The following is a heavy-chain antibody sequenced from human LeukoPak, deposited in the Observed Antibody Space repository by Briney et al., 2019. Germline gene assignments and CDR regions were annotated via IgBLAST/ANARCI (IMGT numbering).Heavy chain of an antibody. V-gene: IGHV4-39*07. CDR2: LYYGGST. J-gene: IGHJ4*02. CDR1: GDSISSSSYY. Sequence: SETLSLTCTVSGDSISSSSYYWGWIRQPPGKGLEWIGSLYYGGSTFYNPSLKSRVTISVDTSKNQFSLKLSSVTAADTAVYYCVREGVVVISLFDYWGQGTLVTVSS. D-gene: IGHD3-22*01. CDR3: VREGVVVISLFDY.